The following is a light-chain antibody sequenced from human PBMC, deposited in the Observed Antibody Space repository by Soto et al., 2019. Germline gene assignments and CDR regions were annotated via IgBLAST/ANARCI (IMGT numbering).Light chain of an antibody. J-gene: IGLJ1*01. CDR2: EVS. Sequence: QSALTQPASVSGSPGQSITISCTGTSSDVGGYNYVSWYQQHPGKAPKLMIYEVSNRPSGVPDRFSGSKSGTSASLAITGLQPEDEADYYCQSFDNSLSGPYVFGTGTKVTVL. V-gene: IGLV2-14*01. CDR1: SSDVGGYNY. CDR3: QSFDNSLSGPYV.